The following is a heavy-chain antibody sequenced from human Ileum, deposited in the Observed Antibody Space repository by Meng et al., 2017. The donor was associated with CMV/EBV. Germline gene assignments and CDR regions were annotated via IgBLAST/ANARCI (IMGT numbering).Heavy chain of an antibody. D-gene: IGHD2-21*01. CDR3: ARDGVVCGDTTCRGFFS. CDR1: GYTFNVFY. J-gene: IGHJ5*02. CDR2: VNPKRGDT. V-gene: IGHV1-2*02. Sequence: PGYTFNVFYMHWVRQAPGQGLEWMGWVNPKRGDTNYAQKFQGRVTMTRDPSISTAYMELSGLRYDDTAVYYCARDGVVCGDTTCRGFFSWGQGTLVTVS.